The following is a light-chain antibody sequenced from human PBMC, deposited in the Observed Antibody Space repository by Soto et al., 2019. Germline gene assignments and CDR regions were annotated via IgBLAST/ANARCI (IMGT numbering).Light chain of an antibody. V-gene: IGKV3-15*01. CDR2: HAS. J-gene: IGKJ1*01. CDR1: QSVSNK. Sequence: EVVMTQSPATLSVSPGERATLSCRASQSVSNKLAWFQQKPGQAPRLLIYHASTMATGIPARFSGSGSGTEFTIIISSLQSEDFAVYYCQQYYNWWTFGQGTKVEIK. CDR3: QQYYNWWT.